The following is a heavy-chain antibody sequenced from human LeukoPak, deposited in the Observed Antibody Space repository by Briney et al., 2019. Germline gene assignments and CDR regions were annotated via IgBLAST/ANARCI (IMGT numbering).Heavy chain of an antibody. CDR1: GGSISSYY. CDR3: ARVHYYGSGNNWFDP. Sequence: SETLSLTCTVSGGSISSYYWSWIRQPPGKGLEWIGYIYNSGSTNYNPSLKSRVTISGDTSKNQVSLKLSSVTAADTAVYYCARVHYYGSGNNWFDPWGQGTLVTVSS. V-gene: IGHV4-59*01. D-gene: IGHD3-10*01. J-gene: IGHJ5*02. CDR2: IYNSGST.